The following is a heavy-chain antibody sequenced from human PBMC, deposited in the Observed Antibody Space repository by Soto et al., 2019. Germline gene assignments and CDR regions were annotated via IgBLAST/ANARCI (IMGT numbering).Heavy chain of an antibody. CDR3: ARVRQLVGYFYYYMDV. CDR1: GGTFSSYA. J-gene: IGHJ6*03. V-gene: IGHV1-69*05. D-gene: IGHD6-6*01. CDR2: IIPIFGTA. Sequence: SVKVSCKAPGGTFSSYAISWVRQAPGQGLEWMGGIIPIFGTAKYAQKFQGRVTITTDESTSTGYMELRGLRSDDTAVYYCARVRQLVGYFYYYMDVWGKGTTVTVSS.